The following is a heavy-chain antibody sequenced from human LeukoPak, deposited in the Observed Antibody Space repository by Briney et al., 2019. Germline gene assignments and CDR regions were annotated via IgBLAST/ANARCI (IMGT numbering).Heavy chain of an antibody. CDR1: GGSISSSSYY. Sequence: SETLSLTCTVSGGSISSSSYYWGWIRQPPGKGLEWIGSIYYSGSTYYNPSLKSRVTISVDTSKNQFSLNLTSVTAADTAVYYCARPRGLNYYGGLSEFGYWGQGALVTVSS. V-gene: IGHV4-39*07. CDR3: ARPRGLNYYGGLSEFGY. J-gene: IGHJ4*02. CDR2: IYYSGST. D-gene: IGHD4-23*01.